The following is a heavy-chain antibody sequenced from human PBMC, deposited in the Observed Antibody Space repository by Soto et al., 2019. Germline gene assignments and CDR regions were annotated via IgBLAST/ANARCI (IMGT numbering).Heavy chain of an antibody. CDR1: GDSVSSNSAA. V-gene: IGHV6-1*01. Sequence: QSQTLSLTCAISGDSVSSNSAAWNWIRQSPSRGLEWLGRTYYRSKWYNDYAVSVKSRITINPDTSKNQFSLQLNSVTPEDTAVYYCARGGGLVIGYSGYDLQNWGQGTLVTVSS. CDR2: TYYRSKWYN. D-gene: IGHD5-12*01. J-gene: IGHJ4*02. CDR3: ARGGGLVIGYSGYDLQN.